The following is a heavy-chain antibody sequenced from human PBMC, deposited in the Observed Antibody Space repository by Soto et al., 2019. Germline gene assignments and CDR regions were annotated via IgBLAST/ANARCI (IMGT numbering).Heavy chain of an antibody. CDR1: GFTFSSYS. CDR3: ARGPSGIYSSSWFDY. J-gene: IGHJ4*02. V-gene: IGHV3-21*01. Sequence: GGSLRLSCAASGFTFSSYSMNWVRQAPGKGLEWVSSISSSSSYIYYADSVKGRFTISRDNAKNSLYLQMNSLRAEDTAVYYCARGPSGIYSSSWFDYWGQGTLATVSS. D-gene: IGHD6-13*01. CDR2: ISSSSSYI.